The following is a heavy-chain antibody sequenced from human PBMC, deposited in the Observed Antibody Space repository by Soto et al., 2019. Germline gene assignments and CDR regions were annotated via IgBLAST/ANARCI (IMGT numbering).Heavy chain of an antibody. CDR1: GGSVSGGSYF. D-gene: IGHD3-10*01. V-gene: IGHV4-61*01. CDR2: FYYSGST. CDR3: ARNYGPGYTFDY. Sequence: SETLSLTCTVSGGSVSGGSYFWSWVRQPPGKGLEWIGYFYYSGSTKYNPSLKSRVTILEDTSKNQFSLKLSSVTAADTAVYYCARNYGPGYTFDYWGQGTLVTVSS. J-gene: IGHJ4*02.